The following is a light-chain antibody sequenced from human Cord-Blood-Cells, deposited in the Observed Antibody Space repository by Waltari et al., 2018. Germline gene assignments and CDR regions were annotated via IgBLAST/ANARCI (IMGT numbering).Light chain of an antibody. J-gene: IGKJ5*01. CDR1: QSVSSN. CDR2: GAS. V-gene: IGKV3-15*01. CDR3: QQYNNWPPIT. Sequence: EIVMTQSPATLSVSPGERATLSCRASQSVSSNLAWYQQKPGEAPMLLIYGASTRAHGIPARFIGSGSGTEFTLTISSLQSEDFAVYYCQQYNNWPPITFGQGTRLEIK.